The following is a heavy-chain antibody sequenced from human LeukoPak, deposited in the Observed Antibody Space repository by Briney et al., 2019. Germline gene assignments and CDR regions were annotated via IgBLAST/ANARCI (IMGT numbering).Heavy chain of an antibody. V-gene: IGHV4-59*01. D-gene: IGHD3-22*01. CDR1: GGXISSYY. CDR2: IYYSGST. CDR3: AGSYYYDSSGYPLDY. J-gene: IGHJ4*02. Sequence: SETLSLTCTVSGGXISSYYCGWIRQPPGKGLEWIGYIYYSGSTNYNPSLKSRVTISVDTSKNQFSLKLSSVTAADTAVYYCAGSYYYDSSGYPLDYWGQGTLVTVSS.